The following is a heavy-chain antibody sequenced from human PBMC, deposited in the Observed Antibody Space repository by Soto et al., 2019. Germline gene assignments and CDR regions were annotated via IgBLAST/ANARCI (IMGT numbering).Heavy chain of an antibody. Sequence: GGSLRLSCAASGFTFDDYAMHWVRQAPGKGLEWVSGISWNSGSIGYADSVKGRFTISRDNAKNSLYLQMNSLRAEDTALYYCAKDGARYYDSSGYYATNWYFDLWGRGTLVTVSS. J-gene: IGHJ2*01. V-gene: IGHV3-9*01. D-gene: IGHD3-22*01. CDR1: GFTFDDYA. CDR3: AKDGARYYDSSGYYATNWYFDL. CDR2: ISWNSGSI.